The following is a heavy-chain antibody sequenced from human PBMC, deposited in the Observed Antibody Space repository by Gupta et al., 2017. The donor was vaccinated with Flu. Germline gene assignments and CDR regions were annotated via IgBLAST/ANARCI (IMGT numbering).Heavy chain of an antibody. CDR3: ARGRVKGNILTGYFGY. J-gene: IGHJ4*02. D-gene: IGHD3-9*01. Sequence: QVQLQQWGAGLLKPSETLSLTCAVYGGSFSGYYWSWIRQPPGKGLEWIGEINHSGSTNYNPSLKSRVTISVDTSKNQFSLKLSSVTAADTAVYYCARGRVKGNILTGYFGYWGQGTLVTVSS. CDR2: INHSGST. CDR1: GGSFSGYY. V-gene: IGHV4-34*01.